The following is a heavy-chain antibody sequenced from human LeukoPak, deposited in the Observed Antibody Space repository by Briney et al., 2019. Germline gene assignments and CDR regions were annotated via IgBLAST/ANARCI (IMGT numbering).Heavy chain of an antibody. CDR2: ISGSGGST. J-gene: IGHJ4*02. CDR3: AKDASPVVVTANAFDF. Sequence: PGGSLRLSCAASGFTFSSYAMSWVRQAPGKGLEWVSAISGSGGSTYYADSVKGRFTISRDNSKNTLYLQMNSLRAEDTAVYYCAKDASPVVVTANAFDFWGRGTLVTVSS. CDR1: GFTFSSYA. V-gene: IGHV3-23*01. D-gene: IGHD2-21*02.